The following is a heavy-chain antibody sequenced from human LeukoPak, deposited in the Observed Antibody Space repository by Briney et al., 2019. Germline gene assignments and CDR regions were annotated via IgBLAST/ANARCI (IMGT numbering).Heavy chain of an antibody. CDR2: INHSGST. Sequence: SETLSLTCTVSGGSISTYYWSWIRQPPGKGLEWIGEINHSGSTNYNPSLKSRVTISVDTSKNQFSLKLSSVTAADTAVYYCARCTPPSYSSSWYGSFDYWGQGTLVTVSS. CDR1: GGSISTYY. D-gene: IGHD6-13*01. CDR3: ARCTPPSYSSSWYGSFDY. V-gene: IGHV4-34*01. J-gene: IGHJ4*02.